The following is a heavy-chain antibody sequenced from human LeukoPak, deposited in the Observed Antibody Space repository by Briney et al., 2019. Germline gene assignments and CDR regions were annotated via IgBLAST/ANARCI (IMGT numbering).Heavy chain of an antibody. CDR3: ARAALPAGYYYYYYYMDV. D-gene: IGHD2-2*01. Sequence: PSETLSLTCGVYGGSFSGYYWSWIRQPPGKGLEWIGEINHSGSTNYNPSLKSRVTISVDTSKNQFSLKLSSVTAADTAVYYCARAALPAGYYYYYYYMDVWGKGTTVTVSS. V-gene: IGHV4-34*01. CDR1: GGSFSGYY. CDR2: INHSGST. J-gene: IGHJ6*03.